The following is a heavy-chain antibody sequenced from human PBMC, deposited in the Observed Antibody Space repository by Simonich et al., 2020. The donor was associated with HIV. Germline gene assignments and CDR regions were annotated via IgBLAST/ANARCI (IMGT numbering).Heavy chain of an antibody. CDR3: AIDSPVVVTSAFDY. D-gene: IGHD3-22*01. V-gene: IGHV1-24*01. CDR1: GYTLTGLS. Sequence: QVQLVQSGAAVKKPGASVKVSCKVSGYTLTGLSIHWVRQAPGKGLEWMGGFDPETVDTIDAQKVQGRVTRTEDTSTDTAYMERGSLRSEDTAVYYCAIDSPVVVTSAFDYWGQGTLVTVSS. J-gene: IGHJ4*02. CDR2: FDPETVDT.